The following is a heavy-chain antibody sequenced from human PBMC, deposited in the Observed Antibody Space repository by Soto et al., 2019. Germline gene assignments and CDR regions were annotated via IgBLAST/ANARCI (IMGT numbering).Heavy chain of an antibody. Sequence: SETLSLTCTVSGGSISSYYWSWIRQPPGKGLEWIGYIYYSGSTNYNPSLKSRVTISVDTSKNQFFLKLSSVTAADTAVYYCARDGGNYYDSSGYYYQWFDPWGQGTLVTVAS. D-gene: IGHD3-22*01. CDR3: ARDGGNYYDSSGYYYQWFDP. V-gene: IGHV4-59*01. J-gene: IGHJ5*02. CDR1: GGSISSYY. CDR2: IYYSGST.